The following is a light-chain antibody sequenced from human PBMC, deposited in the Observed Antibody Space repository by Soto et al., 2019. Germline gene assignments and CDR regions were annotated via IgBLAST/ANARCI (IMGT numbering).Light chain of an antibody. CDR3: LQDFKYPRT. CDR2: GTF. V-gene: IGKV1-6*01. Sequence: AIQMTQSPSSLSASVGDRVTITCRASQDIRTELGWYQQKPGKAPMLLIYGTFSLQSRVPSRFSGSRSGTDFTLTISSLQPDDFATYYCLQDFKYPRTFGQGTKVEVK. J-gene: IGKJ1*01. CDR1: QDIRTE.